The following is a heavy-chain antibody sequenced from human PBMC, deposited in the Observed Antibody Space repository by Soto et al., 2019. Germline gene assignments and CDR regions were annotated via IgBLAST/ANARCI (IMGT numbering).Heavy chain of an antibody. Sequence: QVYLVQSGAEVKKPGSSVKISCKASGGIFSSNTINWVRQAAGQGLEWMGGIIPLFGTANYAEKFQGRVTSTADKSTKTEYMELTSLRSEDTAVYYCAIKAACGGDCYAFDSWGQGTLVTVSS. V-gene: IGHV1-69*06. J-gene: IGHJ4*02. CDR2: IIPLFGTA. CDR3: AIKAACGGDCYAFDS. D-gene: IGHD2-21*02. CDR1: GGIFSSNT.